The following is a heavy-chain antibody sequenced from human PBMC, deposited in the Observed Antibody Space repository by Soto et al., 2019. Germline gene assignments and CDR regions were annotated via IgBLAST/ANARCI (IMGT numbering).Heavy chain of an antibody. D-gene: IGHD3-3*01. V-gene: IGHV4-59*08. CDR2: IYYSGST. CDR3: AGGYDFWSGYYRDYYYYMDV. Sequence: SETLSLTCTVSGGSISSYYWSWIRQPPGKGLEWIGYIYYSGSTSYNPSLKSRVTISVDTSKNQFSLKLSSVTAADTAVYYCAGGYDFWSGYYRDYYYYMDVWGKGTTVTVSS. J-gene: IGHJ6*03. CDR1: GGSISSYY.